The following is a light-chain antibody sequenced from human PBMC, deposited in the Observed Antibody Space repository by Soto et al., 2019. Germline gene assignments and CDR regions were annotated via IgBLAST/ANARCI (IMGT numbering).Light chain of an antibody. Sequence: QSALTQPASVSGSPGQSITISCTGTSSDVGGYNYVSWYQHHPGKAPNLMIYDVSNRPSGVSNRFSGSKSGNTASLTISGLQAEDEADYYCSSYTSSSTLLFGGGTKLTVL. CDR3: SSYTSSSTLL. V-gene: IGLV2-14*03. CDR1: SSDVGGYNY. J-gene: IGLJ2*01. CDR2: DVS.